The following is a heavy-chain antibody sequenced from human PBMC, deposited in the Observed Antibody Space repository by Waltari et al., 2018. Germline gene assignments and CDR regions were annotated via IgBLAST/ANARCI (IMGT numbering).Heavy chain of an antibody. CDR1: GGSISSSSYY. D-gene: IGHD6-13*01. V-gene: IGHV4-39*07. CDR3: ARAGIAAAQHFDY. J-gene: IGHJ4*02. Sequence: QLQLQESGPGLVKPSETLSLTCTVSGGSISSSSYYWGWIRQPPGKGLEWIGSIYYSGSTYYNPPLKSRVTISVDTSKNQFSLKLSSVTAADTAVYYCARAGIAAAQHFDYWGQGTLVTVSS. CDR2: IYYSGST.